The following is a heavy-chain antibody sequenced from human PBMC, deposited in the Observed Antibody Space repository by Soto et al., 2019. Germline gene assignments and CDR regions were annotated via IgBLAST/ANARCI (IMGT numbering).Heavy chain of an antibody. Sequence: ASVKFSCKASGGTFSSYAISWVRQAPGQGLEWMGGIIPIFGTANYAQKFQGRVTITADESTSTAYMELSSLRSEDTAVYYCARDRDCSGGSCKGWYFDLWGRGTLVTVSS. CDR2: IIPIFGTA. J-gene: IGHJ2*01. CDR3: ARDRDCSGGSCKGWYFDL. CDR1: GGTFSSYA. V-gene: IGHV1-69*13. D-gene: IGHD2-15*01.